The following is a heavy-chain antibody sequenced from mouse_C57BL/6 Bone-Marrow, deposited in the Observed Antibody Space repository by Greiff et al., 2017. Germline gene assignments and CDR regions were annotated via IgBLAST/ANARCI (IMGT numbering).Heavy chain of an antibody. D-gene: IGHD2-13*01. CDR1: GYTFTSYW. J-gene: IGHJ3*01. V-gene: IGHV1-5*01. Sequence: VQLQQSGTVLARPGASVKMSCKTSGYTFTSYWMHWVKQRPGQGLEWIGAIYPGNSDTSYNQKFKGKAKLTAVTSASTAYMELSSLTNEDSAVYYCTRWGFIYYDDPGFAYWGQGTLVTVSA. CDR3: TRWGFIYYDDPGFAY. CDR2: IYPGNSDT.